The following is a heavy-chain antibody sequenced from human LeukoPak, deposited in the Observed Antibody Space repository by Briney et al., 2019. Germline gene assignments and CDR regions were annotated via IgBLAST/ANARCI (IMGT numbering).Heavy chain of an antibody. Sequence: SETLSLTCAVYGGSFSGYYWSWIRQPPGKGLEWIGEINHSGSTNYNPSLKSRVTISVDTSKNQFSLKLSSVTAADTAVYYCARGSWAYYDFDIWGQGTMVTVSS. CDR3: ARGSWAYYDFDI. J-gene: IGHJ3*02. V-gene: IGHV4-34*01. D-gene: IGHD3-16*01. CDR2: INHSGST. CDR1: GGSFSGYY.